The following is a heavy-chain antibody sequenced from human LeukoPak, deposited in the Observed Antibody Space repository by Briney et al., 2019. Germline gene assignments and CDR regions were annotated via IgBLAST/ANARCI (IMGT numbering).Heavy chain of an antibody. CDR3: AREILGGFNPGAY. Sequence: SETLSLTCTVSLDSTTSNFWSWVRQPPGKGLEWIGEIHSSGSPNYNPSLQSRVTISIDRSRNQIALELSSVTAADTAVYYCAREILGGFNPGAYWGQGTLVTVSS. D-gene: IGHD1-14*01. CDR2: IHSSGSP. V-gene: IGHV4-59*12. CDR1: LDSTTSNF. J-gene: IGHJ4*02.